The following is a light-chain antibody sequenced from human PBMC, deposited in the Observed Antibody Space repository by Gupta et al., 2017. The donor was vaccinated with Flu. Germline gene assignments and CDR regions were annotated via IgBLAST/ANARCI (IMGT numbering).Light chain of an antibody. CDR3: RHSKRCPWT. Sequence: DAVMTQSPLSLPVTLGQPASISCRSSESRVYSDGDSYVSWFHQRPGQSPRRLIYKASNRDSGVPDRISGSGSGTEFTLKISRVEAEDVGVYYCRHSKRCPWTFGQGTKVEI. CDR1: ESRVYSDGDSY. V-gene: IGKV2-30*01. J-gene: IGKJ1*01. CDR2: KAS.